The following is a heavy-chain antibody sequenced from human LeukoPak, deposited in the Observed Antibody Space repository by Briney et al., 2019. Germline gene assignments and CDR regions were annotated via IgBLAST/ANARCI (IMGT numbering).Heavy chain of an antibody. J-gene: IGHJ4*02. CDR2: IKSKTDGGTT. CDR3: TTARMERYSSGWYVLDY. D-gene: IGHD6-19*01. CDR1: GFTFSNAW. Sequence: GGSLRLSCAASGFTFSNAWMSWVRQAPGKGLEWVGRIKSKTDGGTTDYAAPVKGRFTISRDDSKNTLYLQMNSLKTEDTAVYYCTTARMERYSSGWYVLDYRGQGTLVTVSS. V-gene: IGHV3-15*01.